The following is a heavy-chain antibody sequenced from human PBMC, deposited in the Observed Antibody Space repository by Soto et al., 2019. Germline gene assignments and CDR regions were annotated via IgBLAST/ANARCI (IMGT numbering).Heavy chain of an antibody. V-gene: IGHV1-69*13. CDR3: AREAPTYYYDSSGYY. Sequence: SVKVSCKASGYSVTRYVIGWARQAPGQGLEFMGWVIPIFGTANYEQKFQGRVTINADESTSTAYMELSSLSSEDTDVYSCAREAPTYYYDSSGYYW. CDR1: GYSVTRYV. D-gene: IGHD3-22*01. CDR2: VIPIFGTA. J-gene: IGHJ4*01.